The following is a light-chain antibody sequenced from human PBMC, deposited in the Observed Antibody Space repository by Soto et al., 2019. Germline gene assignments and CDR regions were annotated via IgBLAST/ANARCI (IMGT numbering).Light chain of an antibody. J-gene: IGKJ1*01. CDR3: KHSYSTLVT. Sequence: SLSSFVRDQVTITCRASQSISSYLNWYQQKPGKAPKLLIYAASSLQSGVPSRFSGSGSGTDFTLTISSLQPEDFATYYSKHSYSTLVTFGQGT. V-gene: IGKV1-39*01. CDR2: AAS. CDR1: QSISSY.